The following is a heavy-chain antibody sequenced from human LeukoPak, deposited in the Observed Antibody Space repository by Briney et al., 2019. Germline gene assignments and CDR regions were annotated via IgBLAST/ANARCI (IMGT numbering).Heavy chain of an antibody. V-gene: IGHV3-9*01. J-gene: IGHJ4*02. CDR3: ARNEDYSDSTGYYSTFYLDS. CDR2: ISWNSGSI. Sequence: GGSLRLSCAASGFTFDDYAMHWVRQAPGKGLEWVSGISWNSGSIGYADSVKGRFTISRDNGRNALYLQMKSLRAEDTAVYYCARNEDYSDSTGYYSTFYLDSWGQGTLVTVSS. CDR1: GFTFDDYA. D-gene: IGHD3-22*01.